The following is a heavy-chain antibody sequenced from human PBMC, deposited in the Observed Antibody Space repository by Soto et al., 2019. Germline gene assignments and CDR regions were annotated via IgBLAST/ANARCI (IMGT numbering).Heavy chain of an antibody. V-gene: IGHV3-53*01. CDR3: TQLGAFDV. J-gene: IGHJ3*01. D-gene: IGHD3-16*01. Sequence: EVQLVEPGGALIQPGGSLILSCAASGFTVSNNYISWVRQAPGKGLEWVSLMYSGGSTHYANSVKGRFTISRDGSKNTVYLQMKSLRAEDTAVYYCTQLGAFDVWGQGTMVTVSS. CDR2: MYSGGST. CDR1: GFTVSNNY.